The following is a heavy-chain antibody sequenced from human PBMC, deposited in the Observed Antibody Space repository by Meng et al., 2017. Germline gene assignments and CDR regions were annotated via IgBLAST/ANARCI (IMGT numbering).Heavy chain of an antibody. D-gene: IGHD3-10*01. CDR3: ARVRGSGSLGIFDY. J-gene: IGHJ4*02. CDR2: IKPNRSNT. CDR1: GYTFTSYD. V-gene: IGHV1-8*01. Sequence: QGQLVQLWAGVKKPGASVKVSYKASGYTFTSYDINWVRPAMGKGLEWMGWIKPNRSNTGYAQKFQGRVTMTRNTSISTAYMELSSLRSEDTAVYYCARVRGSGSLGIFDYWGQGTLVTVSS.